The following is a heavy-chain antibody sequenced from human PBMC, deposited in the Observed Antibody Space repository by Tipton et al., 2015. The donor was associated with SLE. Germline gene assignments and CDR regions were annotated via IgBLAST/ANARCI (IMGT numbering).Heavy chain of an antibody. V-gene: IGHV1-8*02. D-gene: IGHD3-10*01. CDR1: GGTFVNYD. CDR2: LNPKNGNT. Sequence: QLVQSGAAVKKPGASVKVSCKSSGGTFVNYDINWVRQAAGQGLEWLAWLNPKNGNTAYAQKMQGRVTVTSNTSTSTMYMELRGLRSDDTAVYYCVSGADLNYWGQGALVSVSS. J-gene: IGHJ4*02. CDR3: VSGADLNY.